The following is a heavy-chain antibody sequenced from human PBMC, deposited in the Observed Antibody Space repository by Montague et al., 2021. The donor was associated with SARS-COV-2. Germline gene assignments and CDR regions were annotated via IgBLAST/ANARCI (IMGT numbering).Heavy chain of an antibody. CDR2: IKSDGSRI. D-gene: IGHD3-22*01. CDR1: GFTFSSHC. V-gene: IGHV3-74*01. J-gene: IGHJ4*02. Sequence: SLRLSCAASGFTFSSHCMYWVRQAPGKGLMWVSRIKSDGSRIYYADSVKGRFTISRDNAKNILYLQMNNLKAEDTAVYYCARGVFSDRSVGEEYWGQGPLVTVSS. CDR3: ARGVFSDRSVGEEY.